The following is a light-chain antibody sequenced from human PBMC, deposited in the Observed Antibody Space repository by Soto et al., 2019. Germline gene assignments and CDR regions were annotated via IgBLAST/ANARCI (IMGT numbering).Light chain of an antibody. CDR1: QSLVHSDGSTY. V-gene: IGKV2-24*01. CDR3: RQATPSTPYT. J-gene: IGKJ2*01. Sequence: DIVMTQTPLSSPVTLGQPASISCRASQSLVHSDGSTYLSCLQQRPGQPPRLLIYKISNRFSGVPDRFSGSAAGTDFTLSLSRVEAEDVGVYYCRQATPSTPYTLGQGTKLEIK. CDR2: KIS.